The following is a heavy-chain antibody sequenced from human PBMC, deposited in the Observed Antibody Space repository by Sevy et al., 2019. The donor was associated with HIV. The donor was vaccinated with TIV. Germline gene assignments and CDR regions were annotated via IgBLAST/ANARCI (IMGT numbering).Heavy chain of an antibody. D-gene: IGHD6-19*01. CDR2: MSGGGAAT. Sequence: GGSLRLSCSASGFTFIAFGMTWVRQAPGKELEWVSGMSGGGAATAYADSVKGRFTISRDNSKNTLYLQMNSLTAADTAVYYCARYGRIPVAGHTWFDPWGLGTLVTVSS. J-gene: IGHJ5*02. CDR1: GFTFIAFG. CDR3: ARYGRIPVAGHTWFDP. V-gene: IGHV3-23*01.